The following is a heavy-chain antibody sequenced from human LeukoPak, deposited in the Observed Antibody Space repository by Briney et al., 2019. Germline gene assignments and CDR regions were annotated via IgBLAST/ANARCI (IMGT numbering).Heavy chain of an antibody. V-gene: IGHV3-23*01. J-gene: IGHJ4*02. CDR2: ISGGVNT. D-gene: IGHD2-8*02. CDR1: GFTFSSYA. CDR3: VKRFLVGSPRAFDY. Sequence: GGSLRLSCIAYGFTFSSYAMSWVRQAPGKGLEWVSSISGGVNTYYADSVKGRFTISRDNSKNTLYLQLNSLRAEDTAVYYCVKRFLVGSPRAFDYWGQGTLVTVSS.